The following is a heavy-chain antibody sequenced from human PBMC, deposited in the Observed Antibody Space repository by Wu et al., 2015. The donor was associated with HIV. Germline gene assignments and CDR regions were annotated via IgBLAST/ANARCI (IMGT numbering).Heavy chain of an antibody. D-gene: IGHD3-10*01. J-gene: IGHJ4*02. V-gene: IGHV1-2*02. Sequence: QVQLVQSGTEVKKPGASVKVSCKASGNTFAGYYIHWVRQAPGQGLEWMGWINPQSGGTNSAQKFRGRVTMTRDTPISTAYMELSRLSSDDTAIYYCARVLWFGELLFRGMIDYWGQGTLVTVSS. CDR2: INPQSGGT. CDR1: GNTFAGYY. CDR3: ARVLWFGELLFRGMIDY.